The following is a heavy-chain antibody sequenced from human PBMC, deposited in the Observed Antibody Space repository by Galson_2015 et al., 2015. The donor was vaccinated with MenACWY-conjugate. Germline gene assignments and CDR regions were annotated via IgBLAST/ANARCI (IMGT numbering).Heavy chain of an antibody. J-gene: IGHJ5*02. Sequence: SLRLSCAASGFTFSSYWMHWVRQAPGKGLVWVSRINSDGSTTRYADPVKGRFTISRDNAKNTLYLEMNSLRAEDAAVYYCAKDFGAEYSGYAVLDLWGQGTLVTVST. D-gene: IGHD5-12*01. CDR2: INSDGSTT. CDR1: GFTFSSYW. V-gene: IGHV3-74*01. CDR3: AKDFGAEYSGYAVLDL.